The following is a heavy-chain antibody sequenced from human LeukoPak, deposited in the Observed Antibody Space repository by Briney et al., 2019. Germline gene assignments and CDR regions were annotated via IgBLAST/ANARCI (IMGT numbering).Heavy chain of an antibody. CDR3: ARDLPPSDSHAYCGGDCFPERWFDP. J-gene: IGHJ5*02. CDR2: IKQDGSEK. CDR1: GFTFSSYW. V-gene: IGHV3-7*01. Sequence: PGGSLRLSCAASGFTFSSYWVSWVRQAPGKGLEWVANIKQDGSEKYYVDSVKGRFTISRDNAKNSLYLQMNSLRAEDTAVYYCARDLPPSDSHAYCGGDCFPERWFDPWGQGTLVTVSS. D-gene: IGHD2-21*02.